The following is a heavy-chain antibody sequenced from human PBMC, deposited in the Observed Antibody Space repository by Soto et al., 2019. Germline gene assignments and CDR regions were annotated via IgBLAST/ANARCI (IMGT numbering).Heavy chain of an antibody. Sequence: GESLKISCKGSGYSFTTYWIGWVRQMPGKGLEWMGIIYPGDSDTRYSPSFQGQVTISADKSISTAYLQWSSLKATDTAMYYCATGGYCSSTSCYNFFDYWGQGTLVTVSS. D-gene: IGHD2-2*02. CDR1: GYSFTTYW. CDR3: ATGGYCSSTSCYNFFDY. J-gene: IGHJ4*02. CDR2: IYPGDSDT. V-gene: IGHV5-51*01.